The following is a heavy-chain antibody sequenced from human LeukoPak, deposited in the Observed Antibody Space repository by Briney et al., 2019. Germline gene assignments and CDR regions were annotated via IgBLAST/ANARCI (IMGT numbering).Heavy chain of an antibody. J-gene: IGHJ4*02. CDR3: AKDGDIWFGELLPAFDY. CDR2: ISGSGGST. D-gene: IGHD3-10*01. Sequence: GGSLRLSCAASGFTFSSYAMSWVRQAPGKGLEWVSAISGSGGSTYYADSVKGRFTISRDNSKNTLYLQMNSQRAEDTAVYYCAKDGDIWFGELLPAFDYWGQGTLVTVSS. V-gene: IGHV3-23*01. CDR1: GFTFSSYA.